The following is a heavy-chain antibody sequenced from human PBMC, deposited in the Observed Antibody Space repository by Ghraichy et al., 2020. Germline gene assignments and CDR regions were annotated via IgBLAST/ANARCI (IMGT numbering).Heavy chain of an antibody. D-gene: IGHD6-13*01. V-gene: IGHV4-34*01. CDR3: ARTGIAAAGTDY. CDR1: GGSFSGYY. Sequence: SETLSLTCAVYGGSFSGYYWSWIRQPPGKGLEWIGEINHSGSTNYNPSLKSRVTISVDTSKNQFSLKLSSVTAADTAVYYCARTGIAAAGTDYWGQGTLVTVSS. CDR2: INHSGST. J-gene: IGHJ4*02.